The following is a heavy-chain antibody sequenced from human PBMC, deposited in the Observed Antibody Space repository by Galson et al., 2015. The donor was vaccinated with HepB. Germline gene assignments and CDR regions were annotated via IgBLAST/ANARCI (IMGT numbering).Heavy chain of an antibody. Sequence: SVKVSCKASGYTFTSCYMHWVRQAPGQGLEWMGIINPSGGSTSYAQKFQGRVTMTRDTSTSTVYMELRSMRSEDTGVYYCARGSQEVRFLEPTYYCYMDVWGKGTTVTVSS. V-gene: IGHV1-46*01. CDR3: ARGSQEVRFLEPTYYCYMDV. CDR2: INPSGGST. J-gene: IGHJ6*03. D-gene: IGHD3-3*01. CDR1: GYTFTSCY.